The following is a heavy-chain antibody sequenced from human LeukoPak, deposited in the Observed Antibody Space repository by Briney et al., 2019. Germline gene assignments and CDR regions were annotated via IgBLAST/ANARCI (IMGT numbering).Heavy chain of an antibody. Sequence: GGSLRLSCAASGFTLSTYAMSWVRRTPGKGLEWVAATSSSDAGTYHADSVRGRFTISRDNSKNTLYLQMNSLRAEDAAVYFCAKAPVTSCRGAYCYPFDSWGQGTLVTVSS. D-gene: IGHD2-21*01. CDR3: AKAPVTSCRGAYCYPFDS. CDR2: TSSSDAGT. J-gene: IGHJ4*02. V-gene: IGHV3-23*01. CDR1: GFTLSTYA.